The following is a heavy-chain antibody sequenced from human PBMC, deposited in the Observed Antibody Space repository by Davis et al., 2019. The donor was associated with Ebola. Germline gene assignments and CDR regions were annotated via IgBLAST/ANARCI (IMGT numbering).Heavy chain of an antibody. D-gene: IGHD6-19*01. V-gene: IGHV3-30*02. Sequence: GGSLRLSCAASGFTFSSYGMHWVRQAPGKGLEWVAFIRYDGSNKFYTDSVKGRFTISRDNSKSTLFLRLNNLRAEDTAVYYCAKTLLYSSGWYSIYYYYGMDVWGQGTTVTVSS. CDR2: IRYDGSNK. CDR3: AKTLLYSSGWYSIYYYYGMDV. CDR1: GFTFSSYG. J-gene: IGHJ6*02.